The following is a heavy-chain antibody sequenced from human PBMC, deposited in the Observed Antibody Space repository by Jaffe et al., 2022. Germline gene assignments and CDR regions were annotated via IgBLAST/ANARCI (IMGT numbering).Heavy chain of an antibody. CDR2: ISSSGSTI. CDR1: GFTFSSYE. V-gene: IGHV3-48*03. J-gene: IGHJ1*01. Sequence: EVQLVESGGGLVQPGGSLRLSCAASGFTFSSYEMNWVRQAPGKGLEWVSYISSSGSTIYYADSVKGRFTISRDNAKNSLYLQMNSLRAEDTAVYYCARGVYSSGWYLTAAEYFQHWGQGTLVTVSS. CDR3: ARGVYSSGWYLTAAEYFQH. D-gene: IGHD6-19*01.